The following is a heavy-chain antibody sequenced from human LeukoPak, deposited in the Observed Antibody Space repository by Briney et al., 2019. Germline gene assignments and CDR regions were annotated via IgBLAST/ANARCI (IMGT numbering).Heavy chain of an antibody. Sequence: GGSLRLSCAASGFSFSSYGMLWVRQAPGKGLEWVAVIWYDASEKFYADSVKGRYAISRDNSKNTLDLQMSSLRAEDTALYYCARLRGNIAFDIWGQGTMVTVSS. V-gene: IGHV3-33*08. CDR3: ARLRGNIAFDI. CDR1: GFSFSSYG. CDR2: IWYDASEK. J-gene: IGHJ3*02.